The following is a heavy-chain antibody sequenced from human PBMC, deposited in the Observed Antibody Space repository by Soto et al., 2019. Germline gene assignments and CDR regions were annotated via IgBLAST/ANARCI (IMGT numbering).Heavy chain of an antibody. CDR2: ITSDSSTI. Sequence: EVQLVESGGGLVQPGGSLRLSCAASGFTFSSYSINWVRQAPGKGLEWFSYITSDSSTISYADSVKGRFTVSRDNAKNSLYLQMNSRRDEDTAVYYCARGGRGVYGMDVWGQGTSVTVSS. J-gene: IGHJ6*02. V-gene: IGHV3-48*02. D-gene: IGHD2-8*01. CDR1: GFTFSSYS. CDR3: ARGGRGVYGMDV.